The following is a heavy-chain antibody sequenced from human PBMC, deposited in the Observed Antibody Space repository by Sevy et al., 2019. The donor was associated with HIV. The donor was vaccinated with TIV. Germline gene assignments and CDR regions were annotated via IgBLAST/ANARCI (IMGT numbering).Heavy chain of an antibody. J-gene: IGHJ4*02. CDR1: GFTFRNYA. D-gene: IGHD5-18*01. CDR3: VKEVSQYSYSDY. CDR2: ISGSADAT. Sequence: GGSLRLSCAASGFTFRNYAMSWVRQTPGKGLEWVSAISGSADATYYTDSVKGRFTISRDNSKNPVYLQMNSLRAEDTAVYYCVKEVSQYSYSDYWGQGTLVTVSS. V-gene: IGHV3-23*01.